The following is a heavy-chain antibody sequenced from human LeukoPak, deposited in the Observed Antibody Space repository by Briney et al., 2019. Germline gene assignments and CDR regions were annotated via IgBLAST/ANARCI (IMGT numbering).Heavy chain of an antibody. J-gene: IGHJ6*02. CDR3: AREGYSSGCPNYGMDV. V-gene: IGHV3-21*01. D-gene: IGHD6-19*01. CDR2: ISSSSSYI. CDR1: GFTFSSYS. Sequence: GSLRLSCAASGFTFSSYSMNWVRQAPGKGLEWVSSISSSSSYIYYADSVKGRFTISRDNAKNSLYLQMNSLRAEDTAVYYCAREGYSSGCPNYGMDVWGQGTTVTVSS.